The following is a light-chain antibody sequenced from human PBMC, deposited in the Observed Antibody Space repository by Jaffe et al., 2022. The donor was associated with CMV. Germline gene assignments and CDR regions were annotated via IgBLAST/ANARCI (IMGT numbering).Light chain of an antibody. CDR3: MQGLQRPPRPT. Sequence: EIVMTQSPLSLPVTPGEPASISCRASQSLLHSNGYNYLDWYLQKPGQSPQLLIYLGSSRASGVPDRFSGFGSGTDFTLKISRVEAEDVGVYYCMQGLQRPPRPTFGGGTKVEIK. V-gene: IGKV2-28*01. CDR1: QSLLHSNGYNY. CDR2: LGS. J-gene: IGKJ4*01.